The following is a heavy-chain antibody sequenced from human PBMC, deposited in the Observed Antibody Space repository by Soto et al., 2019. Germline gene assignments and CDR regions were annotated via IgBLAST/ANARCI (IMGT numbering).Heavy chain of an antibody. CDR3: AKEESSGWYRTADY. J-gene: IGHJ4*02. D-gene: IGHD6-19*01. Sequence: QVQLVESGGGVVQPGRSLRLSCAASGFTFSMSGMHWVRQAPGEGLEWVGVIYYDGSEQYYGESVKGRFTISRDNSKNTLYLQMNSLREEDTAVYYCAKEESSGWYRTADYWGQGTLVTVSS. V-gene: IGHV3-30*18. CDR1: GFTFSMSG. CDR2: IYYDGSEQ.